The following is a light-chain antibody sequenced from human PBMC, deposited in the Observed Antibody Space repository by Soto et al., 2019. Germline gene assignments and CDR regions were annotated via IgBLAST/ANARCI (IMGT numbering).Light chain of an antibody. CDR3: QHYGSSLSIT. CDR2: GAS. CDR1: QSVSSNY. Sequence: ESVLTQSPGTLSLSPGERATLSCRASQSVSSNYLAWYQHKPGQAPRLLIYGASSRATGIPDRFSGSGSGTDFTLTISRLEPEDFEVYYCQHYGSSLSITFGQGTRLEIK. J-gene: IGKJ5*01. V-gene: IGKV3-20*01.